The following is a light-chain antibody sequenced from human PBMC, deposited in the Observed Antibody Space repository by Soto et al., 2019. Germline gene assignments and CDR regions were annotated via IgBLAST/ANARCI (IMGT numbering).Light chain of an antibody. CDR1: QSISSW. J-gene: IGKJ1*01. V-gene: IGKV1-5*01. CDR3: QQYNSYWT. CDR2: DAS. Sequence: DIQMTQSPSTLSASVGDRVTITCRASQSISSWLAWYQHKPGKAPKLLIYDASSFESGVPSRFSGSGSGTEFTLTISSLQPDDFATYYCQQYNSYWTFGQGTKVEIK.